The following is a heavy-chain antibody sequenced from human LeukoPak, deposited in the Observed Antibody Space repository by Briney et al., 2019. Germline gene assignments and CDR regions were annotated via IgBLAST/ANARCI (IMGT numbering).Heavy chain of an antibody. CDR1: GGSISSYY. CDR3: ARASVINNIDY. D-gene: IGHD3-22*01. V-gene: IGHV4-34*01. J-gene: IGHJ4*02. Sequence: SETLSLTCTVSGGSISSYYWSWIRQPPGKGLEWIGEINHSGSTNYNPSLKSRVTISVDTSKNQFSLKLSSVTAADTAVYYCARASVINNIDYWGQGTLVTVSS. CDR2: INHSGST.